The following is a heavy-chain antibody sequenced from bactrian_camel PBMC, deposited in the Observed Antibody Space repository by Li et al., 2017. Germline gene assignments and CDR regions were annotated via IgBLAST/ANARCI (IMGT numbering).Heavy chain of an antibody. Sequence: VQLVESGGGSVNAGGSLTLSCAASGSGYISGTACMGWFRQVPGEEREGVAAIAPATGTTFYSDSVKGRFTISHVNANNTLHLQMNSLKAEDTAVYYCAADLGWCGSRPLQREFRNWGQGTQVTVS. CDR2: IAPATGTT. V-gene: IGHV3S54*01. D-gene: IGHD2*01. CDR1: GSGYISGTAC. J-gene: IGHJ4*01. CDR3: AADLGWCGSRPLQREFRN.